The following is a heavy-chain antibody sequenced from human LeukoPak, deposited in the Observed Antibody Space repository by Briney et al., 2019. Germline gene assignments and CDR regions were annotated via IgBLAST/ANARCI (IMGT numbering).Heavy chain of an antibody. J-gene: IGHJ4*02. CDR3: VRESEYYFDHSASFDY. CDR2: MSSDGNAM. D-gene: IGHD3-22*01. Sequence: GGSLRLSCAASGFTFTAYLIHWVRQAPGKGLEWVAVMSSDGNAMFYADSVKGRFTISRDNSKNTLYLQMNSLRAEDTAVHCCVRESEYYFDHSASFDYWGQGTLVTVSS. CDR1: GFTFTAYL. V-gene: IGHV3-30-3*01.